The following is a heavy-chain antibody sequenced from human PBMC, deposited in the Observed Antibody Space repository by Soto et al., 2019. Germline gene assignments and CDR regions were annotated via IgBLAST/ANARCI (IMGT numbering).Heavy chain of an antibody. CDR2: IKKDGSET. CDR3: ARGLRLTGFGVTYFDY. D-gene: IGHD3-3*01. Sequence: PGGSLRLSCATSGFTFSDYWMTWVRQAPGKGLEWVANIKKDGSETYYVDAVKGRFTISRDNAKNSLYLQLNSLRAEDTALYYCARGLRLTGFGVTYFDYWGQGTPVNVSS. V-gene: IGHV3-7*01. CDR1: GFTFSDYW. J-gene: IGHJ4*02.